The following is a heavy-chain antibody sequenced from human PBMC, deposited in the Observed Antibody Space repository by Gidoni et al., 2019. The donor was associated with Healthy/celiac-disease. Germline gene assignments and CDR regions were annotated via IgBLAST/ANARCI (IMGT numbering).Heavy chain of an antibody. CDR3: AREGPPPGYCSGGSCYPYYFDY. CDR2: IYYSGST. Sequence: QVQLQESGPGIVKPSPTLSLTCTVPGGSISSGGYYWSWIRQHPGKGLEWIGYIYYSGSTYYNPSLKSRVTISVDTSKNQFSLKLSSVTAADTSVYYCAREGPPPGYCSGGSCYPYYFDYWGQGTLVTVSS. CDR1: GGSISSGGYY. D-gene: IGHD2-15*01. V-gene: IGHV4-31*03. J-gene: IGHJ4*02.